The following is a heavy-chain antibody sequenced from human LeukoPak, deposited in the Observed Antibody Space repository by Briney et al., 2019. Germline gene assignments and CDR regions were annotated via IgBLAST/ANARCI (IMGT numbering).Heavy chain of an antibody. CDR3: AREGSSQELGYRYNHDAFDI. CDR2: INPNSGGT. V-gene: IGHV1-2*02. Sequence: ASVKVSCKASGYTFTGYYMHWVRQAPGQGLEWMGWINPNSGGTNYAQKFQGRVTMTRDTSISTAYMELSRLRSDDTAVYYCAREGSSQELGYRYNHDAFDIWGQGTMVTVSS. J-gene: IGHJ3*02. CDR1: GYTFTGYY. D-gene: IGHD3-16*02.